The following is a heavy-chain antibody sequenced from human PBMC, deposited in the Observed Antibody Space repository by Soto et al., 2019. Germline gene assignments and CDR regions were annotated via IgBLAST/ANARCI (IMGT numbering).Heavy chain of an antibody. V-gene: IGHV4-30-2*01. CDR1: GGSISSGCYS. CDR3: ARDKITGLFDY. J-gene: IGHJ4*02. D-gene: IGHD2-8*02. CDR2: INHSGST. Sequence: SETLSLTCAVSGGSISSGCYSWSWIRQPPGKGLEWIGEINHSGSTNYNPSLKSRVTISVDTSKNQFSLKLTSVTAADTAVYYCARDKITGLFDYWGQGTLVTVSS.